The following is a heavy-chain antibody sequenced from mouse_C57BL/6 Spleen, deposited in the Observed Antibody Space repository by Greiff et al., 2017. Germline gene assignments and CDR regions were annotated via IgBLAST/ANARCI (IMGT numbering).Heavy chain of an antibody. CDR2: ISDGGSYT. V-gene: IGHV5-4*03. Sequence: DVMLVESGGGLVKPGGSLKLSCAASGFTFSSYAMSWVRQTPEKRLEWVATISDGGSYTYYPDNVKGRFTISRDNAKNNLYLQMSHLKSEDTAMYYCARGAYYDYDYAMDYWGQGTSVTVSS. D-gene: IGHD2-4*01. J-gene: IGHJ4*01. CDR3: ARGAYYDYDYAMDY. CDR1: GFTFSSYA.